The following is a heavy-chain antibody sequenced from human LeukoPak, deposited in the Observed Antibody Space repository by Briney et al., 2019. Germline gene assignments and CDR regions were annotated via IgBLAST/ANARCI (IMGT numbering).Heavy chain of an antibody. D-gene: IGHD5-24*01. Sequence: GGSLRLSCAASGFTFSSYSMNWVRQAPGKGLEWVSSISSSSSYIYYADSVKGRFTISRDNAKNSLYLQMNSLRAEDTAVYYCARFREMASDAFDIWGQGTMVTVSS. V-gene: IGHV3-21*01. CDR1: GFTFSSYS. CDR3: ARFREMASDAFDI. CDR2: ISSSSSYI. J-gene: IGHJ3*02.